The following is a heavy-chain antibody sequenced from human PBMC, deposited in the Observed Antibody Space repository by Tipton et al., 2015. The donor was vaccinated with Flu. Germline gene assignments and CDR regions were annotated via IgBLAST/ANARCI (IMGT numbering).Heavy chain of an antibody. CDR1: GGSISSGGAY. CDR2: IYYSGST. J-gene: IGHJ4*02. CDR3: ARRGNWEGFDY. V-gene: IGHV4-31*03. Sequence: TLSLTCTVSGGSISSGGAYWTWIRQHPGQGLEWIGCIYYSGSTYYNPSLESRITISVDTSKNQFSLKLTSVTAADTAVYYCARRGNWEGFDYWGQGTLVTVSS. D-gene: IGHD7-27*01.